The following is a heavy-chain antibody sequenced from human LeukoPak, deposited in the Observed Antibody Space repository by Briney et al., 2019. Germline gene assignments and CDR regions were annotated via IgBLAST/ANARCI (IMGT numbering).Heavy chain of an antibody. CDR3: ARGEGPFDY. CDR1: GFTFRNHA. Sequence: GGSLRLSCTASGFTFRNHAMSWVRQAPGKGLEWVSTIDNSGGSTHYADSAKGRFTISRDNSKNTLYLQMNSLRAEDTAVYYCARGEGPFDYWGQGTLVTVSS. CDR2: IDNSGGST. J-gene: IGHJ4*02. V-gene: IGHV3-23*01. D-gene: IGHD1-26*01.